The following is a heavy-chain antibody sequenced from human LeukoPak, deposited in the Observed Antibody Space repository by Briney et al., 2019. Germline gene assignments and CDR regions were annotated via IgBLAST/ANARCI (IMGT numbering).Heavy chain of an antibody. CDR2: INTNTGNP. V-gene: IGHV7-4-1*02. CDR1: GYTFTSYA. D-gene: IGHD3-10*01. CDR3: ARDRPLLWFGEPYYLWVGASYYYYYMDV. J-gene: IGHJ6*03. Sequence: DSVKVSCKASGYTFTSYAMNWVRQAPGQGLEWMGWINTNTGNPTYAQGFTGRFVFSLDTSVSTAYLQISSLKAEDTAVYYCARDRPLLWFGEPYYLWVGASYYYYYMDVWDKGTTVTVSS.